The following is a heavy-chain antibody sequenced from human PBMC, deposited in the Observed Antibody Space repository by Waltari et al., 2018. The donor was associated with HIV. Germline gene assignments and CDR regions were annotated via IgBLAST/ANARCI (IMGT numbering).Heavy chain of an antibody. V-gene: IGHV3-53*01. J-gene: IGHJ2*01. CDR1: GFTVRSQY. CDR3: AGGRGRDWYFDL. D-gene: IGHD1-1*01. CDR2: IYSGGST. Sequence: EVQLVESGGGLIQPGGSLRLSCGASGFTVRSQYMSWVRQAPGKGLEWVSVIYSGGSTKYADSVKGRFTISRDNSKNTLYLQMNSLRVEDTATYYCAGGRGRDWYFDLWGRGTLVTVSS.